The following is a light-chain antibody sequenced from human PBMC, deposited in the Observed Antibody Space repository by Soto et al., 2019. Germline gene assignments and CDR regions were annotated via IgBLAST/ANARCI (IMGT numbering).Light chain of an antibody. CDR1: QRISNSY. Sequence: EIVLTQSPGTLSLSPGERATLSCRASQRISNSYLAWYQLKPGQAHRLLLYDASSRATGIPDRVSGSGSGTDFTLTISRLEPEDFAVYYCQQYARPPFAFGQGTKVEIK. CDR3: QQYARPPFA. V-gene: IGKV3-20*01. J-gene: IGKJ2*01. CDR2: DAS.